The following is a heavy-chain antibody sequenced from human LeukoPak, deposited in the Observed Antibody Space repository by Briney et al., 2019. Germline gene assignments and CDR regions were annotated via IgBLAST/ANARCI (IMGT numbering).Heavy chain of an antibody. V-gene: IGHV1-46*01. CDR2: ISPSGGST. CDR1: GYTFTIYY. D-gene: IGHD3-22*01. J-gene: IGHJ4*02. CDR3: ARTTYYDSNTCDY. Sequence: ASVTVSFKASGYTFTIYYIHWVRQAPGPGQGIEWMGKISPSGGSTRYAQKFQGRVTMTRDTSTSTVYMELSSLRPEDTAVYYCARTTYYDSNTCDYWGQGTLVTVSS.